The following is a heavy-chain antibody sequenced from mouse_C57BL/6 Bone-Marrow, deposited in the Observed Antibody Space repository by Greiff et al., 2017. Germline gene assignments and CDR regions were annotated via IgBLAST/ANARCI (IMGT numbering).Heavy chain of an antibody. CDR3: ARRDAVRGWFAY. V-gene: IGHV1-81*01. J-gene: IGHJ3*01. D-gene: IGHD2-14*01. CDR2: IYPRSGNT. Sequence: QVQLQQSGAELARPGASVKLSCKASGYTFTSYGISWVKQRTGQGLEWIGEIYPRSGNTYYNEKFKGKATLTADKSSSTAYMELRSLTSEDSAVYFCARRDAVRGWFAYWGHGTLLTVSA. CDR1: GYTFTSYG.